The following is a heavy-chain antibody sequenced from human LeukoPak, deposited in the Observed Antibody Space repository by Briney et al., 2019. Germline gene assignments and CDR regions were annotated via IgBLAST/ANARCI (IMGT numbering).Heavy chain of an antibody. Sequence: GASVTVSCKASGYTFTSYGISWVRHAPGQGLEWMGWISAYNGNTDNAQKLQGRGTMTTDTSTSTAYMELRSLRSDATAVYYCARVSYYDSSGYFDYWGQGTLVTVSS. D-gene: IGHD3-22*01. CDR3: ARVSYYDSSGYFDY. V-gene: IGHV1-18*01. CDR2: ISAYNGNT. CDR1: GYTFTSYG. J-gene: IGHJ4*02.